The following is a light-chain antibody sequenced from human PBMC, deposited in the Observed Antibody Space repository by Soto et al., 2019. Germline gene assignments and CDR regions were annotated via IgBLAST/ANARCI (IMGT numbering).Light chain of an antibody. J-gene: IGLJ2*01. V-gene: IGLV2-8*01. Sequence: QSALTQPPSASGSPGQSVTISCTGTSSDVGGYKYVSWYQQHPGKAPKLMIYEVSKRPSGVPDRFSGSMSGNTASLTVSGLQAEDEADYYCSSYAGSNNLVFGGGTKLTVL. CDR1: SSDVGGYKY. CDR3: SSYAGSNNLV. CDR2: EVS.